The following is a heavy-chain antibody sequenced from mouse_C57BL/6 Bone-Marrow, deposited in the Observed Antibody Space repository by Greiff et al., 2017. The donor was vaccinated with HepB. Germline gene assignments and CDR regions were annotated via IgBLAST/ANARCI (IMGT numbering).Heavy chain of an antibody. CDR2: IDPSDSYT. CDR1: GYTFTSYW. J-gene: IGHJ3*01. V-gene: IGHV1-50*01. CDR3: ARRGYSNAWFAY. D-gene: IGHD2-5*01. Sequence: QVQLQQPGAELVKPGASVKLSCKASGYTFTSYWMQWVKQRPGQGLEWIGEIDPSDSYTNYNQKFKGTATLTVDTSSSTAYMQRSSLTSEDSAVYYCARRGYSNAWFAYWGQGTLVTVSA.